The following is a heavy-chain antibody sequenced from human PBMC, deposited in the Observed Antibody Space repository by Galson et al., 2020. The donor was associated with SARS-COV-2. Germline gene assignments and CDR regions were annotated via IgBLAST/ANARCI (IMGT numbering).Heavy chain of an antibody. CDR3: ARRDSSGYDQHLCYLDF. CDR2: VNFRGST. CDR1: GGSFISSSHY. V-gene: IGHV4-39*01. J-gene: IGHJ4*02. D-gene: IGHD3-22*01. Sequence: SETLSLTCTASGGSFISSSHYWVWIRPPPGKGREWVGTVNFRGSTFYNPSLNSRVTIPVDTSKNQFPLKLSSVTAADTAVYFCARRDSSGYDQHLCYLDFWGQGALVTVSS.